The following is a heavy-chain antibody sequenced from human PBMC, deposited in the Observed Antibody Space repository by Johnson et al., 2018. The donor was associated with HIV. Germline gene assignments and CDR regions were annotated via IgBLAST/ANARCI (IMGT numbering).Heavy chain of an antibody. CDR2: ISSDGSTK. D-gene: IGHD3-9*01. CDR3: AKDVGANKDDEWATNDYYDISIAYPVPDPRAVVGAFDI. V-gene: IGHV3-30*18. Sequence: QVQLVESGGGLIQPGGSLRLSCAASGFTFTHFAMDWVRQAPGKGLEWVAVISSDGSTKHYADSVKGRFTISRDNSKNTVSLQMNSLRPEDTAVYYCAKDVGANKDDEWATNDYYDISIAYPVPDPRAVVGAFDIWGQGTMVTVSS. J-gene: IGHJ3*02. CDR1: GFTFTHFA.